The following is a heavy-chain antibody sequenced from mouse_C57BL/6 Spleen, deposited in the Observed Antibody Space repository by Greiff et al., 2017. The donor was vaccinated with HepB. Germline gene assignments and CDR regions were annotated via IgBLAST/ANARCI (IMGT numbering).Heavy chain of an antibody. CDR3: TRGDGYYEYYAMDY. CDR2: IINKANNHAT. V-gene: IGHV6-6*01. D-gene: IGHD2-3*01. CDR1: GFTFSDAW. Sequence: EVKLMESGGGLVQPGGSMKLTCAASGFTFSDAWMDWVRQSPEKGLEWDAEIINKANNHATYYAESVKGRFTISRDYSKSSVYLQMNSLRAEDTGIYYCTRGDGYYEYYAMDYWGQGTSVTVSS. J-gene: IGHJ4*01.